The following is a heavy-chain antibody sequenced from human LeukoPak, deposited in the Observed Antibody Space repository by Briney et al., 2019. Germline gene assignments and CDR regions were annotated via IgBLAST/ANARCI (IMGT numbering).Heavy chain of an antibody. V-gene: IGHV3-21*01. Sequence: PGGSLRLSCAASGFTFSSYAMSWVRQAPGKGLEWVSSISSSSYIYYADSVKGRFTISRDNAKNSLYLQTNSLRAEDTAVYYCARGRNSGGYYPPPHDAFDIWGQGTMVTVSS. CDR1: GFTFSSYA. CDR2: ISSSSYI. CDR3: ARGRNSGGYYPPPHDAFDI. D-gene: IGHD1-26*01. J-gene: IGHJ3*02.